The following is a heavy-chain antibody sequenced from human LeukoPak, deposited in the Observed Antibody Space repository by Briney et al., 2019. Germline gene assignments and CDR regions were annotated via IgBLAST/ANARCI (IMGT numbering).Heavy chain of an antibody. D-gene: IGHD2-15*01. J-gene: IGHJ4*02. Sequence: SGTPSLTCAVSGGSISSNNWWSWVRQPPGKGLEWIGEIYHSESTNYKPSLKSRVTISIDKSKNQLSLKLSSVTAADTAVYYCASSRGPFDYWGQGTLVTVSS. V-gene: IGHV4-4*02. CDR1: GGSISSNNW. CDR3: ASSRGPFDY. CDR2: IYHSEST.